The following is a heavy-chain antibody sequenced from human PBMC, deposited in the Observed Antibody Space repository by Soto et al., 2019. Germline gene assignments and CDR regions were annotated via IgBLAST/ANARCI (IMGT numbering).Heavy chain of an antibody. CDR3: ASTYYYDSSGYGDDAFDI. J-gene: IGHJ3*02. D-gene: IGHD3-22*01. CDR2: SSSSSTI. Sequence: SSSSSTIYYADSVKGRFTISRDNAKNSLYLQMNSLRDEDTAVYYCASTYYYDSSGYGDDAFDIWGQGTMVTVSS. V-gene: IGHV3-48*02.